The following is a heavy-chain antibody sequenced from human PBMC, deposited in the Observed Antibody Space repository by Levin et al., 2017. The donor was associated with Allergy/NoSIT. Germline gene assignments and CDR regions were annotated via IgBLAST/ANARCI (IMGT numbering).Heavy chain of an antibody. V-gene: IGHV4-34*01. J-gene: IGHJ6*03. Sequence: SQTLSLTCAVYGGSFSGYYWSWIRQPPGKGLEWIGEINHSGSTNYNPSLKSRVTISVDTSKNQFSLKLSSVTAADTAVYYCARVGGNCSSTSCYHYYYMDVWGKGTTVTVSS. D-gene: IGHD2-2*01. CDR3: ARVGGNCSSTSCYHYYYMDV. CDR1: GGSFSGYY. CDR2: INHSGST.